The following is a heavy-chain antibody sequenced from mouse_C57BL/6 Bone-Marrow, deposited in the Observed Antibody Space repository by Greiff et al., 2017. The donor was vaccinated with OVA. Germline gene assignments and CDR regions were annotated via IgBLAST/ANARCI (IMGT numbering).Heavy chain of an antibody. CDR1: GYTFTSYT. J-gene: IGHJ2*01. Sequence: LVESGAELARPGASVKMSCKASGYTFTSYTMHWVKQRPGQGLEWIGYINPSSGYTKYNQKFKDKATLTADKSSSTAYMQLSSLTSEDSAVYYCARPNWDVPFDYWGQGTTLTVSS. V-gene: IGHV1-4*01. D-gene: IGHD4-1*01. CDR2: INPSSGYT. CDR3: ARPNWDVPFDY.